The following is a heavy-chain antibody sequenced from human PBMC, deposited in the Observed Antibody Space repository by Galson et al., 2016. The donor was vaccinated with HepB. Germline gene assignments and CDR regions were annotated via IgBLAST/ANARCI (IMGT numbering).Heavy chain of an antibody. CDR3: ARAGFKGFSNGMDV. Sequence: SLRLSCAASGFTFSSYWMHWDRQAPGRGLVWASRVNTAGSRTNYADSVKGRVTISRDNAKNTLYLQMNSLRAEDTAVYYCARAGFKGFSNGMDVWGQGTTVTVSS. J-gene: IGHJ6*02. V-gene: IGHV3-74*01. D-gene: IGHD2/OR15-2a*01. CDR2: VNTAGSRT. CDR1: GFTFSSYW.